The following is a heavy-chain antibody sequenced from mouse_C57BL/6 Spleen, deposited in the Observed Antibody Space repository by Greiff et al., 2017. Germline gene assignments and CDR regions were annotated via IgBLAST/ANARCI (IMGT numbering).Heavy chain of an antibody. J-gene: IGHJ1*03. V-gene: IGHV5-4*03. Sequence: EVNVEESGGGLVKPGGSLKLSCAASGFTFSSYAMSWVRQSPEKRLEWVATISDGGSYTYYPDNVKGRFTNSRDNAKNNLYLQMRHLHSKDTAMYYCARLVLSYLYFDVWGTGTTVTVSS. CDR1: GFTFSSYA. CDR3: ARLVLSYLYFDV. D-gene: IGHD6-2*01. CDR2: ISDGGSYT.